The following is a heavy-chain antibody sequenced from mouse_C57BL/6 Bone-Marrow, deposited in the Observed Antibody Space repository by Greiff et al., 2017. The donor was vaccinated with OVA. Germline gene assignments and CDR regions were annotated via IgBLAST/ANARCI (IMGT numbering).Heavy chain of an antibody. CDR3: ARHERYYYGSPWFAY. J-gene: IGHJ3*01. D-gene: IGHD1-1*01. CDR2: FYSGSGSI. CDR1: GYTFSEYT. Sequence: QVQLLQSGAELVKPGASVKLSCKASGYTFSEYTIYWVKQRSGEGLEWIGWFYSGSGSILYNEKFKDKATLTTDKSSSTVDMEFSRLTSEDSTVYFCARHERYYYGSPWFAYWGQGTRVPVSA. V-gene: IGHV1-62-2*01.